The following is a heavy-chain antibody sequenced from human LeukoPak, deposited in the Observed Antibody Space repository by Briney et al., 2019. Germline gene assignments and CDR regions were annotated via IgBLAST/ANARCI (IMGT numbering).Heavy chain of an antibody. CDR1: GFAFSSYG. CDR2: IQFDGSNK. J-gene: IGHJ4*02. V-gene: IGHV3-30*02. Sequence: GGSQRLSCAASGFAFSSYGLHWVRQAPGKGLEWVAFIQFDGSNKYLADSVKGRFTISRDNSKNTLSLQMNSLRVEDTAVYYCAKDYYYGSGSPYYVDRWGQGTLVTVSS. D-gene: IGHD3-10*01. CDR3: AKDYYYGSGSPYYVDR.